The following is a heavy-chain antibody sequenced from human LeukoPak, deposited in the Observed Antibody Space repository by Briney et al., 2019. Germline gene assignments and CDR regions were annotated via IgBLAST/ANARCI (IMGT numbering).Heavy chain of an antibody. V-gene: IGHV1-69*06. CDR1: GGTFSGYA. J-gene: IGHJ4*02. D-gene: IGHD2-2*01. CDR3: AREARYCSSTSCFNHPRY. CDR2: IIPIFGTT. Sequence: ASVKVSCKASGGTFSGYAINWVRQAPGQGLEWMGGIIPIFGTTNFAQKFQGRVTLTADKSTSTAYMVLSSLRSEDTAIYYCAREARYCSSTSCFNHPRYWGQGSLVTVSS.